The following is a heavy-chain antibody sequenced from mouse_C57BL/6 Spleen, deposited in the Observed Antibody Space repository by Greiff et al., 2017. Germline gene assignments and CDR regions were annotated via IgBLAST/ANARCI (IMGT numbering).Heavy chain of an antibody. CDR3: TRWGVTTDY. V-gene: IGHV1-15*01. CDR2: IDPETGGT. J-gene: IGHJ2*01. D-gene: IGHD2-2*01. CDR1: GYTFTDYE. Sequence: QVQLKESGAELVRPGASVTLSCKASGYTFTDYEMHWVKQTPVHGLEWIGAIDPETGGTAYNQKFKGKAILTADKSSSTAYMELRSLTSEDSAVYYCTRWGVTTDYWGQGTTLTVSA.